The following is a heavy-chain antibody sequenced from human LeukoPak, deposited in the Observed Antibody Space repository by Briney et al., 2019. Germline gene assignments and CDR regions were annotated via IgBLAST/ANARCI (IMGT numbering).Heavy chain of an antibody. J-gene: IGHJ3*02. CDR3: AKPLLEMATIGDAFDI. Sequence: GGSLRLSCAASGXTFSSYAMSWVRQAPGKGLEWVSSISGSGGSTYYADSVKGRFTISRDNSKNTLYLQMNSLRAEDTAVYYCAKPLLEMATIGDAFDIWGQGTMVTVSS. D-gene: IGHD5-24*01. V-gene: IGHV3-23*01. CDR1: GXTFSSYA. CDR2: ISGSGGST.